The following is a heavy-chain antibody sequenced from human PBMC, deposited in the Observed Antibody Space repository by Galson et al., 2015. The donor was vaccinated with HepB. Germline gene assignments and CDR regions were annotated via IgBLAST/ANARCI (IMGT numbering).Heavy chain of an antibody. J-gene: IGHJ4*02. V-gene: IGHV3-23*01. CDR1: GFTFNNYA. CDR2: ISGNSGYT. CDR3: AKQVESLLWNPCDY. D-gene: IGHD3-10*01. Sequence: SLRLSCAATGFTFNNYAMSWVRQTPGKGLEWVSVISGNSGYTYYADSVKGRFTISRDNSKNTLDLQMNSLRVEDTAVYYCAKQVESLLWNPCDYWGQGTLVTVPS.